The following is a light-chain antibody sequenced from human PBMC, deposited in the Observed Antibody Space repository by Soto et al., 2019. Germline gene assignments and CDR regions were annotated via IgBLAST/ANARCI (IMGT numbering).Light chain of an antibody. J-gene: IGKJ5*01. Sequence: EIVLTQSPATLSLSAGERATLSFRASQSVSSHLAWYQQKPGQSPRLLIYDASNRATGIPARFSGSGSGTDFTLSISSLQSEDSAVYYCQQYNNWPPITFGQGTRLEI. V-gene: IGKV3-11*01. CDR2: DAS. CDR1: QSVSSH. CDR3: QQYNNWPPIT.